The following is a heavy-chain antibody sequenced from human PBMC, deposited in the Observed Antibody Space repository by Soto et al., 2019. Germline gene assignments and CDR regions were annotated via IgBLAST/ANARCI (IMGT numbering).Heavy chain of an antibody. J-gene: IGHJ5*02. CDR3: ARDHSSGWYNWFDP. V-gene: IGHV3-33*01. Sequence: ESGGGVVQPGRSLRLSCAASGFTFSSYGMHWVRQAPGKGLEWVAVIWYDGSNKYYADSVKGRFTISRDNSKNTLYLQMNSLRAEDTAVYYCARDHSSGWYNWFDPWGQGTLVTVSS. CDR1: GFTFSSYG. CDR2: IWYDGSNK. D-gene: IGHD6-19*01.